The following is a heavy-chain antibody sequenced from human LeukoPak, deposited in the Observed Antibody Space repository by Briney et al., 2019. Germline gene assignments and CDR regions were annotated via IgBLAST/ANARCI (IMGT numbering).Heavy chain of an antibody. CDR1: GFTFSSYS. Sequence: GGSLRLSCAASGFTFSSYSMNWVRQAPGKGLEWVSSISSSSSYIYYADSVKGRFTISRDNAKNSLYLQMNSLRAEDTAVYYCASARRFYDILTGYYRSDDWGQGTLVTVSS. J-gene: IGHJ4*02. CDR3: ASARRFYDILTGYYRSDD. CDR2: ISSSSSYI. D-gene: IGHD3-9*01. V-gene: IGHV3-21*01.